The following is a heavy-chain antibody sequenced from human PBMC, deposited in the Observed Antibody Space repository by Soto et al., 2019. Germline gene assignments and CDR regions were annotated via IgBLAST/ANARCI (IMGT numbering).Heavy chain of an antibody. J-gene: IGHJ4*02. CDR2: ITSSSSYT. D-gene: IGHD5-12*01. V-gene: IGHV3-11*05. Sequence: GGSLRLSCAASGFTFSDYYMSWIRQAPGKGLEWVSYITSSSSYTNYADSVKGRFTISRDNAKNSLYLQMNSLRAEDTAVYYCARDHHRYSGYDYVDYWGQGT. CDR1: GFTFSDYY. CDR3: ARDHHRYSGYDYVDY.